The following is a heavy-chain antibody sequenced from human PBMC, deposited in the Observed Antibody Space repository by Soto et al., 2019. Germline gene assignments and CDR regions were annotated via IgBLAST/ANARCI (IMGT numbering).Heavy chain of an antibody. Sequence: SETLSLTCSVSADYIHFGVYYWTWIGHRPGKGLEWMGYIYYTGKTYYNPSLESRLTMSVDRSKNQFSLRLTSVTAADTAVYFCGRDLTSNANCIDPWGQGTLVTVSS. CDR2: IYYTGKT. CDR3: GRDLTSNANCIDP. CDR1: ADYIHFGVYY. V-gene: IGHV4-30-4*01. D-gene: IGHD2-2*01. J-gene: IGHJ5*02.